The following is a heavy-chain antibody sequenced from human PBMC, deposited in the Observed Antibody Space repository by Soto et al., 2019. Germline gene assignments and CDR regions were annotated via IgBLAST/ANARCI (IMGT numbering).Heavy chain of an antibody. CDR2: IFYDGVNE. CDR3: VRVWGSGVHLSYLDL. CDR1: GFTFRQYG. V-gene: IGHV3-33*01. J-gene: IGHJ3*01. Sequence: QVQLVESGGGVVQPGTSLRLSCAASGFTFRQYGMHWVRQAPGKGLEWVAVIFYDGVNEYYADSVRGRFTVSRDNSGNRVYLQMNSLRVEDTAVYCCVRVWGSGVHLSYLDLWGQGTAVVVSS. D-gene: IGHD6-19*01.